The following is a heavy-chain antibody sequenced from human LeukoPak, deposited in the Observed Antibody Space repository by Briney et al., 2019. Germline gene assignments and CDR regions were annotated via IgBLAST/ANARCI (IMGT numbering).Heavy chain of an antibody. V-gene: IGHV3-30-3*01. D-gene: IGHD3-10*01. CDR2: ISYDGSNK. CDR1: GFTFSSYA. CDR3: ARANNYYGSGSYYNPNRLKKTLNWYFDL. J-gene: IGHJ2*01. Sequence: GGSLRLSCAASGFTFSSYAMHWVRQAPGKGLEWVAVISYDGSNKYYADSVKGRFTISRDNSKNTLYLQMNSLRAGDTAVYYCARANNYYGSGSYYNPNRLKKTLNWYFDLWGRGTLVTVSS.